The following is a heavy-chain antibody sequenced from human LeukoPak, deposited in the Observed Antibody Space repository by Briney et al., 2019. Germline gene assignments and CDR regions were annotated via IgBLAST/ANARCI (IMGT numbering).Heavy chain of an antibody. CDR3: AREYSSSWYNWFDP. CDR1: GFTFSSYG. Sequence: PGGSLRLSCAASGFTFSSYGMHWVRQAPGKGLEWVSAISGSGGSTYYADSVKGRFTISRDNSKNTLYLQMNSLRAEDTAVYYCAREYSSSWYNWFDPWGQGTLVTVSS. CDR2: ISGSGGST. V-gene: IGHV3-23*01. D-gene: IGHD6-13*01. J-gene: IGHJ5*02.